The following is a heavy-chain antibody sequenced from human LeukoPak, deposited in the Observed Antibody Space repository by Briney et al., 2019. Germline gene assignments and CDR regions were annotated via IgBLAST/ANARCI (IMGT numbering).Heavy chain of an antibody. Sequence: PSEPLSLTCTVSGASISSGDYYWTWLRQPPGKGLEWIGYIYYSGSTYYNPSLKSLITISVDTSKNQFSLKLSSVTAADTAVYYCARSRAAGQEHDAFDIWGQGTMVTVSS. CDR1: GASISSGDYY. V-gene: IGHV4-30-4*08. CDR2: IYYSGST. J-gene: IGHJ3*02. CDR3: ARSRAAGQEHDAFDI. D-gene: IGHD6-13*01.